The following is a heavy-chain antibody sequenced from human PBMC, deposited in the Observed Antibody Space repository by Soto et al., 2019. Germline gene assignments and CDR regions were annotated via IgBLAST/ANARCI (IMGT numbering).Heavy chain of an antibody. V-gene: IGHV4-34*01. CDR2: INHSGST. Sequence: SATLSLSCAVYGGSFSGYYWSWIRKPPGKGLEWIGEINHSGSTNYNPSLKSRVTISVDTSKNQFSLKLSSVTAADAAGYFAARATSAAALYGMDVWAQGTTVT. D-gene: IGHD6-13*01. J-gene: IGHJ6*02. CDR1: GGSFSGYY. CDR3: ARATSAAALYGMDV.